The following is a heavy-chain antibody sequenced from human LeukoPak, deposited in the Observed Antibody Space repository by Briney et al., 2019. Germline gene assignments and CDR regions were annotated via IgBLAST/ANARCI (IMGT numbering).Heavy chain of an antibody. CDR3: ARDPAQSYYMDV. J-gene: IGHJ6*03. V-gene: IGHV1-2*02. CDR2: INPNSGGT. Sequence: ASVKVSCKASGYTFSVYYMHWVRQAPGQGLEWMGWINPNSGGTNYAQKFQGRFTMTRDTSIGTAYMELARLRSDDTAVYYCARDPAQSYYMDVWGKGTTVTVSS. CDR1: GYTFSVYY.